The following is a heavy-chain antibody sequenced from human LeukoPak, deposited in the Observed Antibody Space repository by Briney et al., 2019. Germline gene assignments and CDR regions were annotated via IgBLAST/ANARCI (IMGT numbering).Heavy chain of an antibody. CDR3: AKDRITGTPYYFDY. Sequence: GGSLRLFCAASGFTFSSYAMSWVRQAPGKGLEWVLGICASGGSSYYADSVKGRFTISRDNSKNTLYLQMDSLRAEDTAVYYCAKDRITGTPYYFDYWGQGTLVTVSS. J-gene: IGHJ4*02. CDR2: ICASGGSS. V-gene: IGHV3-23*01. D-gene: IGHD1-20*01. CDR1: GFTFSSYA.